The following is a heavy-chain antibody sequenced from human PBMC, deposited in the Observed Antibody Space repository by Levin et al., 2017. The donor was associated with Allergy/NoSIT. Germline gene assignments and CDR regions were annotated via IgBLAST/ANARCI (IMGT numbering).Heavy chain of an antibody. D-gene: IGHD6-19*01. J-gene: IGHJ6*02. CDR1: GFTLGTYD. Sequence: GGSLRLSCAASGFTLGTYDMHWVRQAPGQGLEWVAVLSYDGSNKYYADSVKGRFTISRDDSKNTLFLQVNTLRADDTAVYYCAKDVAVAGTYYYGMDVWGQGTAVTVSS. V-gene: IGHV3-30*18. CDR3: AKDVAVAGTYYYGMDV. CDR2: LSYDGSNK.